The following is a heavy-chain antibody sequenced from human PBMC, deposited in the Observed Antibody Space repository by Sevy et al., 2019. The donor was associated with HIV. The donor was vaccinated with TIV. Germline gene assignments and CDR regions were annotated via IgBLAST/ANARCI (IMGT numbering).Heavy chain of an antibody. D-gene: IGHD3-22*01. Sequence: GGSLRLSCAASGFTFSNYAMNWVRQAPGKGLEWVSGISGSGGSGDQTNYADSVKGRFTISRDDSKNSLYLQLNSLRAEETAIYYCARKYDSSGYFDYWGQGTLVTVSS. CDR1: GFTFSNYA. CDR3: ARKYDSSGYFDY. J-gene: IGHJ4*02. V-gene: IGHV3-23*01. CDR2: ISGSGGSGDQT.